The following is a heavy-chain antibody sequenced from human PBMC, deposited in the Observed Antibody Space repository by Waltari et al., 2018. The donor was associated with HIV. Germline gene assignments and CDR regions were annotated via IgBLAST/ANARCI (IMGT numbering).Heavy chain of an antibody. D-gene: IGHD1-7*01. CDR2: IGYDGINK. V-gene: IGHV3-33*01. CDR1: GFTFSSYG. J-gene: IGHJ6*02. CDR3: ARGNDWNYASYGMDV. Sequence: QVQLVESGGGVVQPGRSLRLSCAASGFTFSSYGMHWVRQAPGKGLEWVAVIGYDGINKYYADSVKCRFTISRDNSKNTLYLQMNSLRAEDTAVYYCARGNDWNYASYGMDVWGQGTTVTVSS.